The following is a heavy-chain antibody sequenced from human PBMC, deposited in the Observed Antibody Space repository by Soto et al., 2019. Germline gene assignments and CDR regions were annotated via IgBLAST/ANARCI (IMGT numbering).Heavy chain of an antibody. J-gene: IGHJ4*02. Sequence: SATLSLTCAVYGGYFSGYYWRWIRPYQGKGLEWIGEVNHSGSTNYNPSLKSRVTISVDTSKNQFSLKLNSMTAADSAVYYCARGTFGGVTVIPFDYWGQGTRVTVSS. D-gene: IGHD3-16*02. CDR2: VNHSGST. V-gene: IGHV4-34*01. CDR3: ARGTFGGVTVIPFDY. CDR1: GGYFSGYY.